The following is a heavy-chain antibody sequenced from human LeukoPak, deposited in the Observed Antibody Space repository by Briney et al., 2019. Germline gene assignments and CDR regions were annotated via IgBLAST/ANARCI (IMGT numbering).Heavy chain of an antibody. Sequence: PGGSLRLSRAASGFSFSSDAMSWVRQAPGKGLEWVSAISGSGGSTYYADSVKGRFTISRDNSKNTLYLQMNSLRAEDTAVYYCAKDARYSSSCPDYWGQGTLVTVSS. CDR2: ISGSGGST. V-gene: IGHV3-23*01. CDR1: GFSFSSDA. D-gene: IGHD6-13*01. CDR3: AKDARYSSSCPDY. J-gene: IGHJ4*02.